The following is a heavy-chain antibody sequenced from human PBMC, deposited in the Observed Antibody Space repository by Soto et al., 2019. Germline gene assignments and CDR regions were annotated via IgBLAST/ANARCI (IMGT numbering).Heavy chain of an antibody. CDR1: GFSFRGKNY. D-gene: IGHD1-1*01. Sequence: GSLRLSCPASGFSFRGKNYLTWVRQAPGKGLEWVSGLYDTEGTYYAASVKGRFSVSRDNSKNTFYLQLHSLRPDDTALYFCATWSPREHAFDVWGLGTMVTVSS. CDR2: LYDTEGT. V-gene: IGHV3-53*01. J-gene: IGHJ3*01. CDR3: ATWSPREHAFDV.